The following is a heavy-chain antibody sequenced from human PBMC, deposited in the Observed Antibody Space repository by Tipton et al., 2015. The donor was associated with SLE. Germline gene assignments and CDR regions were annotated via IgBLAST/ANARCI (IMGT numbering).Heavy chain of an antibody. V-gene: IGHV4-39*07. J-gene: IGHJ4*02. CDR1: GGSISSSSYY. Sequence: TLSLTCTVSGGSISSSSYYWGWIRQPPGKGLEWIGSIYTSGSTNYNPSLKSRVTISVDTSKNQFSLKLSSVTAADTAVYYCARSVYYGSPFDYWGQGTLVTVSS. CDR3: ARSVYYGSPFDY. D-gene: IGHD3-10*01. CDR2: IYTSGST.